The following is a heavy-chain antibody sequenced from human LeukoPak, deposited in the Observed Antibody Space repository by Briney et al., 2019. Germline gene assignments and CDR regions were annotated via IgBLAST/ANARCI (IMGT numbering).Heavy chain of an antibody. V-gene: IGHV3-23*01. Sequence: GGSLRLSCAASALTFSSYDITSAPQTPGKGLECVSPFRSSGGSTDYAESVKGRFTISRDNSKNLLYLQMNSLRAEDTAVYYCASKIGYCSSVSCYLDYWGEGSLVTVSS. D-gene: IGHD2-15*01. CDR1: ALTFSSYD. CDR2: FRSSGGST. J-gene: IGHJ4*02. CDR3: ASKIGYCSSVSCYLDY.